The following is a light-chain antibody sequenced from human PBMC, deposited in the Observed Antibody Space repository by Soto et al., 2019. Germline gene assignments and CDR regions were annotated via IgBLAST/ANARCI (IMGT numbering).Light chain of an antibody. CDR3: SSYTDSSNYV. CDR1: SSDLAIYNY. Sequence: QAVVTQPASVSGSPGQSITISCTGTSSDLAIYNYVSWYQQQPGKAPKLMIYQVTNRPSGVSNRFSGSRSGNTASLTISGLQPEDEADYYCSSYTDSSNYVFGTGTKLTVL. CDR2: QVT. V-gene: IGLV2-14*01. J-gene: IGLJ1*01.